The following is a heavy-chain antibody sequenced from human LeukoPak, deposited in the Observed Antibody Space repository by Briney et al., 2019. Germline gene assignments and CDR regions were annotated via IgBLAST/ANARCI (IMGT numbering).Heavy chain of an antibody. Sequence: GGSLRLSCAASGFTFSSYAMSWVRQAPGKGLEWVSAISGSGGSTYYADSVKGRFTISRDNSKNTLYLQMNSLRAEDTAVYYCAKDLKLDPGYYDSSGYCYFDYWGQGTLVTVSS. CDR2: ISGSGGST. CDR1: GFTFSSYA. J-gene: IGHJ4*02. D-gene: IGHD3-22*01. CDR3: AKDLKLDPGYYDSSGYCYFDY. V-gene: IGHV3-23*01.